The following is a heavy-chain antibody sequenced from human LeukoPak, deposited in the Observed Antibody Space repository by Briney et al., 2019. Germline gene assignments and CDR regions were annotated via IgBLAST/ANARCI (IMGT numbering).Heavy chain of an antibody. V-gene: IGHV1-46*01. J-gene: IGHJ4*02. CDR3: ARHGTNDSGDY. Sequence: GPVKVSCKASGYTFTSYGISWVRQAPGQGLEWMGIINPSGGSTSYAQKFQGRVTMTRDMSTSTVYMELSSLRSEDTAVYYCARHGTNDSGDYWGQGTLVTVSS. D-gene: IGHD3-22*01. CDR2: INPSGGST. CDR1: GYTFTSYG.